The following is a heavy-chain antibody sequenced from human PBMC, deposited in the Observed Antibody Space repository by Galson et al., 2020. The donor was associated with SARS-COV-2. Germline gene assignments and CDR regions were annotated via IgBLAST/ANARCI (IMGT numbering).Heavy chain of an antibody. D-gene: IGHD1-1*01. V-gene: IGHV2-5*01. J-gene: IGHJ4*02. CDR3: AHDVTGTTFDY. Sequence: SGPTLVKPTQTLTLTCTFSGFSLSTSGVGVGWIRQPPGQALEWLALIYWNDDKRYSPSLKSRLTITKDTSKNQVVLTMTNVDPVDTATYFCAHDVTGTTFDYWGQGTLVTVSS. CDR1: GFSLSTSGVG. CDR2: IYWNDDK.